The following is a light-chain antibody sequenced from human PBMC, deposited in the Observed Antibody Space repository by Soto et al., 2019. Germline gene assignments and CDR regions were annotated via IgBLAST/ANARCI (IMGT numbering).Light chain of an antibody. CDR2: GAS. J-gene: IGKJ5*01. Sequence: EIVLTQSPATLSLSPGERATLSCRASQSVSSYLAWYQHKPGQAPRLLIYGASTRATDVPARFSGSGSGTEYTLTISGLQSEDFAVYFCQQYNNWPLITFGQGTRLEIK. CDR3: QQYNNWPLIT. V-gene: IGKV3-15*01. CDR1: QSVSSY.